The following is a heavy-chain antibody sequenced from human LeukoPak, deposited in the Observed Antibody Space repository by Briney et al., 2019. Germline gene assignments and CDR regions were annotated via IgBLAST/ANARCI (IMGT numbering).Heavy chain of an antibody. V-gene: IGHV1-2*02. D-gene: IGHD2-21*02. CDR3: ARGGGDQDLPYDY. CDR1: GYTFTGYY. Sequence: ASVKVFCKASGYTFTGYYMHWVRQAPGQGLEWMGWINPNSGGTNYAQKFQGRVTMTRDTSISTAYMELSRLRSDDTAVYYCARGGGDQDLPYDYWGQGTLVTVSS. CDR2: INPNSGGT. J-gene: IGHJ4*02.